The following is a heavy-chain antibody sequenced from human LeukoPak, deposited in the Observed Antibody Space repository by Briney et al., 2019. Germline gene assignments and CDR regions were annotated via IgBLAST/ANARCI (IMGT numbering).Heavy chain of an antibody. J-gene: IGHJ4*02. CDR2: IIPIFGTA. CDR1: GGTFSSYA. Sequence: SVKVSCKASGGTFSSYAISWVRQAPGQGLEWMGRIIPIFGTANYAQKFQGRVTITTDESTSTAYMELSRLRSEDTAVYYCASCPQTYYYESYFDYWGQGTLVTVSS. CDR3: ASCPQTYYYESYFDY. D-gene: IGHD3-22*01. V-gene: IGHV1-69*05.